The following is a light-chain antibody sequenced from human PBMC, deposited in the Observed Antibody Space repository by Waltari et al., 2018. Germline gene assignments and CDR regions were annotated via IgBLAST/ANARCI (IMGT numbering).Light chain of an antibody. CDR2: GTS. Sequence: CRASQSVTSILLTWYRKKVGQAPRLLIYGTSRRATGIPDGFSGSGSGTEFTLTISRLEPEDFAVYYCQQYDGEVVTFGGGTKVEI. CDR3: QQYDGEVVT. V-gene: IGKV3-20*01. CDR1: QSVTSIL. J-gene: IGKJ4*01.